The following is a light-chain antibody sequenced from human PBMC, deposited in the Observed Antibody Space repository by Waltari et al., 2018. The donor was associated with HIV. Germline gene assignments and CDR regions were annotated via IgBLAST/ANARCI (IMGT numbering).Light chain of an antibody. CDR1: SSDVGGYNY. CDR2: DVS. Sequence: QSALTQPASVSGSPGQSFTISCTGTSSDVGGYNYVSWYQQQPGKAPKLMIYDVSNRPSGVSNRVSGYKSGNTPPLTISGLQAEDEADYYCSSYTSSSTRVFGGGTKLTVL. J-gene: IGLJ3*02. CDR3: SSYTSSSTRV. V-gene: IGLV2-14*01.